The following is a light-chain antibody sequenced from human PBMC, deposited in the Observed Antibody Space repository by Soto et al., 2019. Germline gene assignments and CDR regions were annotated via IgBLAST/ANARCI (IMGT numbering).Light chain of an antibody. V-gene: IGKV1-12*01. J-gene: IGKJ5*01. CDR3: QQANSFPIT. CDR1: QSISRG. CDR2: EAT. Sequence: IQMTQSPSTLSSSVGDRVTITCRASQSISRGLAWYQQKPGKAPRLLIYEATNLQSGVPPRFSGSGSGTDFTLTISSLQPEDFATYFCQQANSFPITFGQGTRLEIK.